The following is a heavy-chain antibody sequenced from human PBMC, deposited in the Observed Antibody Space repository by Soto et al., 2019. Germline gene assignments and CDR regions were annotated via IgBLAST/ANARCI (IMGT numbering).Heavy chain of an antibody. Sequence: QVQLQESGPGLVKPSGTLSLTCAVSGGSISSSNWWSWVRQPPGKGLEWIGEIYHSGSTNYNPSLKSRVTISVDKSKNQFSLKLSSVTAADTAVYYCARASTEAAAGITYYYGIDVWGQGTTVTVSS. J-gene: IGHJ6*02. V-gene: IGHV4-4*02. CDR3: ARASTEAAAGITYYYGIDV. CDR2: IYHSGST. D-gene: IGHD6-13*01. CDR1: GGSISSSNW.